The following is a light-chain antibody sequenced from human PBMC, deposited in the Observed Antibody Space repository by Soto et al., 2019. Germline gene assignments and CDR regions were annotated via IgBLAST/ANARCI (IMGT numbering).Light chain of an antibody. V-gene: IGKV4-1*01. J-gene: IGKJ1*01. Sequence: DIVMTQSPDSLAVSLGERATINCKSSQSVLYSSNNKNYLAWYQQKPRQHPKLLIYWASTRESGVPDRFSGSGSGADFNLTISSLQAEDVAVYYCQQYYSTPLAFGQGTKVEIK. CDR3: QQYYSTPLA. CDR1: QSVLYSSNNKNY. CDR2: WAS.